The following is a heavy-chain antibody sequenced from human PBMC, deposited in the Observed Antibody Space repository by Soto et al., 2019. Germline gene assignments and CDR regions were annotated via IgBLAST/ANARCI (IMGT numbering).Heavy chain of an antibody. CDR2: IVPVLGTS. CDR1: GGSFSSYA. CDR3: ARDSPGGGYYYGMDV. Sequence: QGQLEQSGAEVRKPGSSVKVSCKASGGSFSSYAISWVRQAPGQGLEWMGGIVPVLGTSHSAQKFQGRVTFSTDDSTTTAYMELSSLRPEDTAVYYCARDSPGGGYYYGMDVWGQGTTVTVSS. V-gene: IGHV1-69*01. D-gene: IGHD3-16*01. J-gene: IGHJ6*02.